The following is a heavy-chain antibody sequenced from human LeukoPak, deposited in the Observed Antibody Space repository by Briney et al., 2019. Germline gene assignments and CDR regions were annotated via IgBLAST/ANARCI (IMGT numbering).Heavy chain of an antibody. V-gene: IGHV4-34*01. J-gene: IGHJ4*02. Sequence: PSETLSLTCAVYGGSFSGYYWSWIRQPPGKGLEWIGEINHSGSTNYNPSLKSRVTISVDTSKNQFSLKLSSVTAADTAVYYCARRGGFRYFDYWGQGTLVTVSS. CDR1: GGSFSGYY. CDR3: ARRGGFRYFDY. CDR2: INHSGST. D-gene: IGHD3-16*01.